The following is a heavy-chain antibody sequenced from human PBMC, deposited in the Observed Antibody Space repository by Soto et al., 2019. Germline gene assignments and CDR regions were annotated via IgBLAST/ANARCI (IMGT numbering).Heavy chain of an antibody. D-gene: IGHD7-27*01. Sequence: GASVKVSCKASGYTFTTYDINWIRQAPGQGPEWLGWMNPDSDYTGYAQKFQGRVTMTRSTSISTAYMELSSLTSEDTAVYYCARNRRETGDFDYWGQGTLVTVSS. CDR1: GYTFTTYD. CDR2: MNPDSDYT. CDR3: ARNRRETGDFDY. V-gene: IGHV1-8*01. J-gene: IGHJ4*02.